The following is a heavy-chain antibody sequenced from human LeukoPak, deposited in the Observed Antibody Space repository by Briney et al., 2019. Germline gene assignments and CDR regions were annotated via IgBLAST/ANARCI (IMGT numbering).Heavy chain of an antibody. D-gene: IGHD3-10*01. CDR2: IYYSGST. J-gene: IGHJ4*02. Sequence: SGTLSLTCTVSGGSISSYYWSWIRQPPGKGLEWIGYIYYSGSTNYNPSLKSRVTISVDTSKNQFSLKLSSVTAADTAVYYCARYYGSGSYYKGFDYWGQGTLVTVSS. CDR1: GGSISSYY. CDR3: ARYYGSGSYYKGFDY. V-gene: IGHV4-59*08.